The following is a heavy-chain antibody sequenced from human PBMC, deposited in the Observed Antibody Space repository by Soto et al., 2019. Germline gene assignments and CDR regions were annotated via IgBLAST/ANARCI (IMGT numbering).Heavy chain of an antibody. CDR2: ISYDGSNK. Sequence: QVQLVESGGGVVQPERSLRLSCAVSGFTFNNYGMHWVRQAPGKGLEWVAVISYDGSNKYYADSVKGRFTISRDHSKNTLYLQMNSLRPEDTAVYYCAKDSEKCSSTSCYSGYYAMAVRGQGTTVTVSS. D-gene: IGHD2-2*01. CDR3: AKDSEKCSSTSCYSGYYAMAV. V-gene: IGHV3-30*18. J-gene: IGHJ6*02. CDR1: GFTFNNYG.